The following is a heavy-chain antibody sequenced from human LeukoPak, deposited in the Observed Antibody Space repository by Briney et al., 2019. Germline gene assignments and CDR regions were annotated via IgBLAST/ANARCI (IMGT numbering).Heavy chain of an antibody. CDR3: ARVTSRLGWFDR. J-gene: IGHJ5*02. D-gene: IGHD1-14*01. Sequence: PSETLSLTCTVSGGSISSGSYYGRWIRQPAGKGLEWIGRIYTSGSTNYTPSLKSRVTISVDTSKNQFSLKLRSVTAADTAVYYCARVTSRLGWFDRWGQGTLVTASS. V-gene: IGHV4-61*02. CDR1: GGSISSGSYY. CDR2: IYTSGST.